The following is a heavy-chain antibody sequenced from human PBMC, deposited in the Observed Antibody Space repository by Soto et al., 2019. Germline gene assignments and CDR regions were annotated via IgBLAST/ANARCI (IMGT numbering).Heavy chain of an antibody. CDR3: AKGVVVVVAATLYYYYGMDV. D-gene: IGHD2-15*01. CDR2: ISGSGGST. V-gene: IGHV3-23*01. Sequence: GGSLRLSCAASGFTFSSYAMSWVRQAPGKGLEWVPAISGSGGSTYYADSVKGRFTISRDNSKNTLYLQMNSLRAEDTAVYYCAKGVVVVVAATLYYYYGMDVWGQGTTVTVSS. CDR1: GFTFSSYA. J-gene: IGHJ6*02.